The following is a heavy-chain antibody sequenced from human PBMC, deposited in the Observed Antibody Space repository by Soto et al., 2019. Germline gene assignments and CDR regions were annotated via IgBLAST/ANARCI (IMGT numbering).Heavy chain of an antibody. CDR3: AKDQRSGWAPYYYYYYGMDV. D-gene: IGHD6-19*01. V-gene: IGHV3-30*18. CDR1: GFTFSSYG. CDR2: ISFDGSNK. Sequence: GGSLRLSCAASGFTFSSYGMHWVRQAPGKGLEWVAVISFDGSNKYYADSVKGRFTISRDDSKNTLYLQMNSLRAEDTAVYYCAKDQRSGWAPYYYYYYGMDVWGQGTTVTVSS. J-gene: IGHJ6*02.